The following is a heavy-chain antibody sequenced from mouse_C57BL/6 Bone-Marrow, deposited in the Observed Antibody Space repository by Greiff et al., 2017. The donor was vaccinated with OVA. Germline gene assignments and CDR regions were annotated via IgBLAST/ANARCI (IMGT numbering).Heavy chain of an antibody. D-gene: IGHD2-3*01. CDR1: GFTFSSYA. Sequence: EVMLVESGGGLVKPGGSLKLSCAASGFTFSSYAMSWVRQTPEKRLEWVATISDGGSYTYYPDNVKGRFTISRDNAKNNLYLQMSHLKSEDTAMYYCARDGYYDAYWGQGTLVTVSA. V-gene: IGHV5-4*03. CDR2: ISDGGSYT. J-gene: IGHJ3*01. CDR3: ARDGYYDAY.